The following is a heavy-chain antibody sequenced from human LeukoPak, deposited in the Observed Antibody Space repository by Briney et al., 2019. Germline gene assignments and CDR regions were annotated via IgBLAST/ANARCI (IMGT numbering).Heavy chain of an antibody. J-gene: IGHJ4*02. CDR3: ARDSFGPLGVAVAGFDY. D-gene: IGHD6-19*01. Sequence: SETLSLTCTVSGGSISSSSYYWGWIRQPPGKGLEWIGSIYYSGSTYYNPSLKSRVTISVDTSKNQFSLKLTSVTAADTAVYYCARDSFGPLGVAVAGFDYWGQGTLVTISS. V-gene: IGHV4-39*07. CDR1: GGSISSSSYY. CDR2: IYYSGST.